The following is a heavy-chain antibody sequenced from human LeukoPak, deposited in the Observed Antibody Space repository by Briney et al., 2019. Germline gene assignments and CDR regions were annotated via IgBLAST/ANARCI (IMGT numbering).Heavy chain of an antibody. CDR1: GGSIRSSSSY. Sequence: SETLSLTCTVSGGSIRSSSSYWGWIRQPPGKGLEWIGSIYYSGSTYYNPSLKSRVTISVDKSKNQFSLKLSSVTAADTAVYYCARASHDYGDYSHFDYWGQGTLVTVSS. V-gene: IGHV4-39*07. CDR2: IYYSGST. J-gene: IGHJ4*02. CDR3: ARASHDYGDYSHFDY. D-gene: IGHD4-17*01.